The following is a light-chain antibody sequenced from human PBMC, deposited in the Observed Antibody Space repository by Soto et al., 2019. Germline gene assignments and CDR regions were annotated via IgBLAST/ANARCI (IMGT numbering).Light chain of an antibody. V-gene: IGLV2-8*01. Sequence: QSALTQPPSASGSPGQSVTISCTGTLSDLNGRDFVSWYRQDPGKAPRLIIYEVSKRPPGVPNRFSGSKSGNTASLTVSGLQAEDEADYYCSSQAGDKMIFGGGTKLTVL. CDR3: SSQAGDKMI. CDR2: EVS. CDR1: LSDLNGRDF. J-gene: IGLJ2*01.